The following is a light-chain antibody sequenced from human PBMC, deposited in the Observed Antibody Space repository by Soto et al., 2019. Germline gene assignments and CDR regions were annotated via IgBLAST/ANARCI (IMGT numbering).Light chain of an antibody. Sequence: EIVLTQSPSTLSLSPGARVTLSCRASLSVSSYVAWYQQKGGQAPRLVIFDASNRATGIPARFSGSGSGTDFTLTISRLEPEDSAVYYCQQYGSSHTWTFGQGTKVDI. CDR2: DAS. CDR3: QQYGSSHTWT. J-gene: IGKJ1*01. CDR1: LSVSSY. V-gene: IGKV3-11*01.